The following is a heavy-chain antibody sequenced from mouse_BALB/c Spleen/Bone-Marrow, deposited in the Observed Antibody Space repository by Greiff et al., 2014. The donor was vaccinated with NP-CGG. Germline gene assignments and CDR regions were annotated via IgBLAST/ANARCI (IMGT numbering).Heavy chain of an antibody. CDR2: IWSGGGT. D-gene: IGHD2-2*01. CDR1: GFSLTTYG. CDR3: ARKGYTGYFDV. Sequence: VQLVESGPGLVKPSQSLSITCTFSGFSLTTYGLHWVRQSPGKGLEWLGVIWSGGGTDYNAAFISGLIITKDNSKSQVFFKMNSLQTNDTAMYYCARKGYTGYFDVWGAGTTVTVSS. V-gene: IGHV2-2*02. J-gene: IGHJ1*01.